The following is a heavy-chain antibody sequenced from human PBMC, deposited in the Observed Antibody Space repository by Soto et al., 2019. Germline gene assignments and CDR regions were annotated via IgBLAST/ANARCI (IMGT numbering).Heavy chain of an antibody. Sequence: EQLQESGPGLVRPSETLSLTCTVSGGSINGYYWSWIRQTAERGLEWIGRIYTNGNTDYSPSLKSRVTMSVDTSRNQFSLNLNSMTAADTGVYYCTRGGARAVAATFDYWGQGSPVSVSS. CDR2: IYTNGNT. CDR3: TRGGARAVAATFDY. D-gene: IGHD2-15*01. CDR1: GGSINGYY. J-gene: IGHJ4*02. V-gene: IGHV4-4*07.